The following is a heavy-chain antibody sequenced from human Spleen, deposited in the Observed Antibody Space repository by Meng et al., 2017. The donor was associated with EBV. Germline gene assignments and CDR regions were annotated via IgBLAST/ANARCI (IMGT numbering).Heavy chain of an antibody. J-gene: IGHJ4*02. CDR3: ARGKYYDNGGYSRSNYYFDF. V-gene: IGHV1-18*01. CDR1: GYTFSTKE. D-gene: IGHD3-22*01. Sequence: HGQLVRSITKVXKPGAPVKFSCKTPGYTFSTKEIRGVRQAPGQGLEWMGWISHYAQKLQGRVTMTTDTSTSTAYMELRSLRSDDTAVYYCARGKYYDNGGYSRSNYYFDFWGQGTLVTVSS. CDR2: IS.